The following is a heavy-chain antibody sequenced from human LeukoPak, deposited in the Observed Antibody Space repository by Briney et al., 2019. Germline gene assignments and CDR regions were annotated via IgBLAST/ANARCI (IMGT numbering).Heavy chain of an antibody. J-gene: IGHJ6*03. V-gene: IGHV3-74*03. CDR3: AKDMGGRTRAGDYYYMDV. CDR2: ISSDGSIS. CDR1: GFTFSSYW. D-gene: IGHD3-16*01. Sequence: GGSLRLSCAASGFTFSSYWIHWVRQAPGKGLVWVSRISSDGSISTYADSVKGRFTISRDNSKNSLYLQMNSLRPEDTALYYCAKDMGGRTRAGDYYYMDVWGKGTTVTVSS.